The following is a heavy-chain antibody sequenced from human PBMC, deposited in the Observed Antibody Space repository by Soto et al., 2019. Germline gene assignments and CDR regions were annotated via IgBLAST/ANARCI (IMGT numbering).Heavy chain of an antibody. CDR3: ARDPFYSSSWTGSRYYYGMDV. D-gene: IGHD6-13*01. CDR1: GGSISSSNW. J-gene: IGHJ6*02. V-gene: IGHV4-4*02. CDR2: IYHSGST. Sequence: PSETLSLTCAVSGGSISSSNWWSWVRQPPGKGLEWIGEIYHSGSTNYNPSLKSRVTISVDKSKNQFSLKLSSVTAADTAVYYCARDPFYSSSWTGSRYYYGMDVWGQGTTVTVS.